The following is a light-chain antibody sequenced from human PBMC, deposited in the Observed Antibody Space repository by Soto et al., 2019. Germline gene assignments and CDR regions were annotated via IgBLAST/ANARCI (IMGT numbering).Light chain of an antibody. Sequence: EIVMTQSPATLSVSPGERATLSCRASQSISSDLAWYQQKPGQAPRLFIYGAFTRATGIPARISGSRSGTEFTLTISSPQSEDFALYYCQQHNNWPYTFGQGTRLEIK. J-gene: IGKJ5*01. CDR2: GAF. V-gene: IGKV3-15*01. CDR3: QQHNNWPYT. CDR1: QSISSD.